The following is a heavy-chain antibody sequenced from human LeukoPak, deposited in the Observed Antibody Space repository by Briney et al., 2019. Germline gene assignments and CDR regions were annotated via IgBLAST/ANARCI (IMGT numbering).Heavy chain of an antibody. CDR3: AKKSCTGGSCYSTPLDY. D-gene: IGHD2-8*02. J-gene: IGHJ4*02. V-gene: IGHV3-23*01. Sequence: GGSLRLSCAASGLTFSSYAMNWVRQAPGKGLEWVSAISGSGGSTYYADSVKGRFTISRDNSKNTLYPQMNSLRAEDTAMYYCAKKSCTGGSCYSTPLDYWGQGTLVTVSS. CDR1: GLTFSSYA. CDR2: ISGSGGST.